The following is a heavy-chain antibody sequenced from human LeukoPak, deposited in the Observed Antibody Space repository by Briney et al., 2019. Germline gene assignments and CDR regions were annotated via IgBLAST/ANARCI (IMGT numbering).Heavy chain of an antibody. Sequence: GRSLRLSCAASGFTFSSYGMHWVRQAPGKGLEWVAVIWYDGSNKYYADSVKGRFTISRDNSKNTLYLQMNSLRAEDTAVYYCAKDLGWIQLGRRQFDYWGQGTLVTVSS. CDR3: AKDLGWIQLGRRQFDY. V-gene: IGHV3-33*06. CDR2: IWYDGSNK. CDR1: GFTFSSYG. J-gene: IGHJ4*02. D-gene: IGHD5-18*01.